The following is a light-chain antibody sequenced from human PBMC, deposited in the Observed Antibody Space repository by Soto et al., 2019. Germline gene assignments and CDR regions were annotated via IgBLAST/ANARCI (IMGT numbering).Light chain of an antibody. J-gene: IGKJ1*01. V-gene: IGKV3-20*01. CDR3: QQYDSSPWT. CDR2: GAS. CDR1: QSVSSSF. Sequence: ESVLTQSPGTLSLSPGERATLSCRASQSVSSSFLAWYQLKPGQAPRLLIYGASSSATGIPDRFSGSGSGTDFTLTLSRLEPEGFAGYYCQQYDSSPWTFGQGTKVEIK.